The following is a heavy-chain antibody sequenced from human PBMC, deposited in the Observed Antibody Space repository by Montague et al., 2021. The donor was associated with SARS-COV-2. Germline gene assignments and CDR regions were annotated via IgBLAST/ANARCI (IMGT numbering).Heavy chain of an antibody. CDR2: IYHNGKT. Sequence: SESLSLTCNVSGDSITNTRYFWCWIRQPPGKAPVCIGSIYHNGKTYYNPALDRRALMSIDTSKNQCSLRLSSVIASDTAVYYCAVEVKYSFDDWGQGFMVSVSS. CDR1: GDSITNTRYF. CDR3: AVEVKYSFDD. V-gene: IGHV4-39*01. J-gene: IGHJ4*02. D-gene: IGHD2/OR15-2a*01.